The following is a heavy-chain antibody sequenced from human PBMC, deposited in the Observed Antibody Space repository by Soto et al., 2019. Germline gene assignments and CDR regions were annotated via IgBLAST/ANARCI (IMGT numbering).Heavy chain of an antibody. CDR3: ARLTYLKVYFDY. J-gene: IGHJ4*02. D-gene: IGHD2-21*01. V-gene: IGHV2-5*02. CDR1: GFSLTTSGVG. Sequence: QITLKESGPTLVIPTQPLTLTCTFSGFSLTTSGVGVGWIRQPPGKALEWLALVYWDDDKRYSPSLKSRLTITKDTHKNQVVLTLTNMDPVDTATYYCARLTYLKVYFDYWGQGSLVTVSS. CDR2: VYWDDDK.